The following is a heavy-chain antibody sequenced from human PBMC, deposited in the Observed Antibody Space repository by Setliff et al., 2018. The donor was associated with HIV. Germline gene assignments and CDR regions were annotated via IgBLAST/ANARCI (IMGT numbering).Heavy chain of an antibody. CDR3: ARGADASGYFYREYFQH. CDR1: GVTFNYSF. Sequence: SVKVSCKASGVTFNYSFITWVRQAPGQGLEWMGGVVPTIHEATYAQKFQGRVTITADESATTVYMEMSGLTSEDTVIYYCARGADASGYFYREYFQHWGQGTLVTVSS. CDR2: VVPTIHEA. J-gene: IGHJ1*01. D-gene: IGHD3-22*01. V-gene: IGHV1-69*13.